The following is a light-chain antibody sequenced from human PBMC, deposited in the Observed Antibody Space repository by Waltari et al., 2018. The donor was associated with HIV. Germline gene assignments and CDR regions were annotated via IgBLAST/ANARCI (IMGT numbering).Light chain of an antibody. CDR1: RSDVAGYYY. CDR3: SSYTSSRTGV. CDR2: EVS. J-gene: IGLJ3*02. V-gene: IGLV2-14*01. Sequence: HSALTQPASVSGSPGPSITISCTGTRSDVAGYYYVSCYQHHADKAPELVLYEVSKRPSGVSNRFSGVKSANTASLTSSGLQAEDEGDYYCSSYTSSRTGVFGGWTKRIVL.